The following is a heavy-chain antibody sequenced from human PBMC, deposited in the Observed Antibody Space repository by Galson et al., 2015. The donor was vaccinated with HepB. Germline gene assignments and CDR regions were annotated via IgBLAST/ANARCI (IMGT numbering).Heavy chain of an antibody. CDR1: GFIFSDYS. Sequence: LRLSCAASGFIFSDYSMNWVRQAPGKGLEWVSHISSSSDYIYYGDSLEGRFTISRDDARNSLYLQMNNLRVEDTALCYCVSSADGASFDSWGQGSLVTVSA. CDR3: VSSADGASFDS. CDR2: ISSSSDYI. V-gene: IGHV3-21*06. D-gene: IGHD2-2*01. J-gene: IGHJ4*02.